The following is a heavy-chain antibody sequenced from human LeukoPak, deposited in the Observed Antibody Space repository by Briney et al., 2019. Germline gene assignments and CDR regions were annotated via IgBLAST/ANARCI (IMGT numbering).Heavy chain of an antibody. CDR3: ASLTMVRGVIDY. CDR1: GGSFSGYY. V-gene: IGHV4-34*01. Sequence: PSETLSLTCAVYGGSFSGYYWSWIRQPPGKGLEWIGEINHSGSTNYNPSLKSRVTISVDTSKNQFSLKLSSVTAADTAVYYCASLTMVRGVIDYWGQGTLVTVSS. J-gene: IGHJ4*02. D-gene: IGHD3-10*01. CDR2: INHSGST.